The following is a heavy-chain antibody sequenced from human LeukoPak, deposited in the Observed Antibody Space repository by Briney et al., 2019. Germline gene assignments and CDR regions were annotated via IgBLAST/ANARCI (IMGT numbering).Heavy chain of an antibody. D-gene: IGHD6-6*01. V-gene: IGHV3-30*04. CDR1: GFTFSSYA. Sequence: GGSLRLSCAASGFTFSSYAMHWVRQAPGKGLEWVAVISHDGSNKYYADSVKGRFTISRDNSKNTLYLQMNSLRAEDTAVYYCARVVVSSSSDYFDYWGQGTLVTVSS. CDR3: ARVVVSSSSDYFDY. CDR2: ISHDGSNK. J-gene: IGHJ4*02.